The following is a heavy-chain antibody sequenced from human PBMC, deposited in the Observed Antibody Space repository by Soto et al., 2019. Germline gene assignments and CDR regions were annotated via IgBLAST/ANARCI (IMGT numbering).Heavy chain of an antibody. CDR2: IYYTGST. V-gene: IGHV4-31*11. J-gene: IGHJ4*02. Sequence: PSETLSLTCAVSGGSISSGGYYWNWIRQHPGKGLEWIAHIYYTGSTDYNPSLKSRVTISVDTSKNQFSLKLTSVTAADTAVYYCARELKARSLDYFDYWGQGTLVTVSS. CDR1: GGSISSGGYY. CDR3: ARELKARSLDYFDY.